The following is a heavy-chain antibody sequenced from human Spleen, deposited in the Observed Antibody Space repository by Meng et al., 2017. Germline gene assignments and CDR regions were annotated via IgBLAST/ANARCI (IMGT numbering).Heavy chain of an antibody. J-gene: IGHJ4*02. CDR2: IGPYNGHT. D-gene: IGHD2-2*01. CDR3: ARSKYCSSANYYGSGTDY. V-gene: IGHV1-18*01. CDR1: GYTFTLYV. Sequence: QIQLVQSGAEVKKPGASVKVSCKASGYTFTLYVISWVRQAPGQGPEWMGWIGPYNGHTDYAPQVQDRLTITTDTSTSTVFMELRGLRSDDTAVYYCARSKYCSSANYYGSGTDYWGQGTLVTVSS.